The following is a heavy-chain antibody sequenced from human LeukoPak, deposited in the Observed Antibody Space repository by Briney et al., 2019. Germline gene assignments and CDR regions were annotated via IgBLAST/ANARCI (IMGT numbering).Heavy chain of an antibody. CDR1: GGSISSSSYY. D-gene: IGHD6-13*01. CDR3: TRDRVHDSSSWYRDWAYYYYYYMDV. CDR2: IYYSGST. V-gene: IGHV4-39*07. Sequence: SETLSLTCTVSGGSISSSSYYWGWIRQPPGKGLEWIGSIYYSGSTYYNPSLKSRVTISVDTSKNQFSLKLSSVTAADTAVYYCTRDRVHDSSSWYRDWAYYYYYYMDVWAKGTTVTVSS. J-gene: IGHJ6*03.